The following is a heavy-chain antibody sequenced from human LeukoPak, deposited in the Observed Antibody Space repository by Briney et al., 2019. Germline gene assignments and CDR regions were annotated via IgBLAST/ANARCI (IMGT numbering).Heavy chain of an antibody. D-gene: IGHD5-18*01. CDR2: INAGNGNT. CDR1: GYTFTSHA. CDR3: ARRSVDSYEIFDY. Sequence: ASVKVSCKASGYTFTSHAMHWVRQAPGQRLEWMGWINAGNGNTKYSQKFQGRVTITRDTSASTAYMELSSLRSEDTAVYYCARRSVDSYEIFDYWGQGTLVTVSS. V-gene: IGHV1-3*01. J-gene: IGHJ4*02.